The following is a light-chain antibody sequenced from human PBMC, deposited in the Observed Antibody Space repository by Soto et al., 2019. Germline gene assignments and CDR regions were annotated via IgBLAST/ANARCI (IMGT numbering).Light chain of an antibody. CDR2: DTF. CDR1: QNIAKY. V-gene: IGKV3-11*01. Sequence: EIVLTQSPVTLSLSPGERVTLSCRASQNIAKYLAWYQQRPGQAPRLLFYDTFNRATGIPPRFSGSGSRTDFTLTISSLEPEDFAVYYGQQRGAWPWTLGQGTKVEGK. J-gene: IGKJ1*01. CDR3: QQRGAWPWT.